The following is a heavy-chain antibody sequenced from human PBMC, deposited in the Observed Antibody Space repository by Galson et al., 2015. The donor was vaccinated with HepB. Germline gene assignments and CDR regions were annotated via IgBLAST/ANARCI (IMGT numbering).Heavy chain of an antibody. J-gene: IGHJ6*02. CDR3: ARERRIVVVRGCMDV. CDR1: GFTFSSYA. CDR2: ISYDGSNK. D-gene: IGHD2-15*01. V-gene: IGHV3-30*04. Sequence: SLRLSCAASGFTFSSYAMHWVRQAPGKGLEWVAVISYDGSNKYYADSVKGRFTISRDNSKNTLYLQMNSLRAEDTAVYYCARERRIVVVRGCMDVWGQGTTVTVSS.